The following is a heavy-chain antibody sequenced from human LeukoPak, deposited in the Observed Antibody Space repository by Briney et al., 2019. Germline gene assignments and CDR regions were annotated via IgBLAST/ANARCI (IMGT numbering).Heavy chain of an antibody. CDR1: GGSISSYY. D-gene: IGHD3-10*01. V-gene: IGHV4-59*12. CDR2: IYYSGST. CDR3: ARDNGSGSHYYFDY. J-gene: IGHJ4*02. Sequence: SETLSLTCTVSGGSISSYYWSWIRQPPGKGLEWIGYIYYSGSTNYNPSLKSRVTISVDTSKNQFSLKLSSVTAADTAVYYCARDNGSGSHYYFDYWGQGTLVTVSS.